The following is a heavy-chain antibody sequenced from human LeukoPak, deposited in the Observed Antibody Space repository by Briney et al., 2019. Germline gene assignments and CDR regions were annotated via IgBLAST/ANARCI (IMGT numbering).Heavy chain of an antibody. J-gene: IGHJ3*02. D-gene: IGHD5-12*01. V-gene: IGHV3-48*04. Sequence: GGSLRLSCAASGFTFSSYSMNWVRQAPGKGLEWVSYISSSSSTIYYADSVKGRFTISRDNAKNSLYLQMNSLRAEDTAVYYCARDRRPSRWLRLDAFDIWGQGTMVTVSS. CDR3: ARDRRPSRWLRLDAFDI. CDR1: GFTFSSYS. CDR2: ISSSSSTI.